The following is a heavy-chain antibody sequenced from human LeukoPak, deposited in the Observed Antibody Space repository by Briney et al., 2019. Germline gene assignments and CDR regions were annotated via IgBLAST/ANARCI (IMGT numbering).Heavy chain of an antibody. V-gene: IGHV1-69*13. CDR2: MIPVLNRA. CDR3: ASPLGGCTDAGCYPKEETFNL. J-gene: IGHJ3*01. CDR1: GGSFTSYL. D-gene: IGHD2-8*01. Sequence: SVKVSCKPSGGSFTSYLFNWVRQAPGQGLEWMGVMIPVLNRARYAQKFQDRVTITADASTKIAYLEVNGLRSDDTAVYYCASPLGGCTDAGCYPKEETFNLWGQGTMVTVSS.